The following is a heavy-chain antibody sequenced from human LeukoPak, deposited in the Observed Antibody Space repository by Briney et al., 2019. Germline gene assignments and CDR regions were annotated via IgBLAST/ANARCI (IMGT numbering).Heavy chain of an antibody. D-gene: IGHD6-19*01. CDR1: GFTVSSNY. CDR2: IYSGGST. J-gene: IGHJ3*02. CDR3: ARILAVAARMGAFDI. V-gene: IGHV3-66*02. Sequence: GGSLRLSCAASGFTVSSNYMSWVRQAPGKGLEWVSVIYSGGSTYYADSVKGRFTISRDNSKNTLYLQMNSLRAEDTAVHYCARILAVAARMGAFDIWGQGTMVTASS.